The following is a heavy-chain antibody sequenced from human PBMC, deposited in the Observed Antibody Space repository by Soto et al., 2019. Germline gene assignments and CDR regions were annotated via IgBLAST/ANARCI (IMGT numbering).Heavy chain of an antibody. CDR3: ARERAVAGFDY. D-gene: IGHD6-13*01. CDR1: GYTFTSHD. V-gene: IGHV1-8*01. J-gene: IGHJ4*02. Sequence: QVQLLQSGAEVKKPGASVKVSCKASGYTFTSHDINWVRQATGQGLEWMGWMNPHSGNTGYAQKFQRPGTMTRNTSLSTAYMELSSLLSEDTAVYYCARERAVAGFDYGGQGTLVSVSS. CDR2: MNPHSGNT.